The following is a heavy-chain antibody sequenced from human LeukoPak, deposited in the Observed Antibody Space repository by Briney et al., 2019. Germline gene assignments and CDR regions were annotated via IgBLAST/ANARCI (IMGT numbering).Heavy chain of an antibody. V-gene: IGHV1-58*02. D-gene: IGHD6-6*01. Sequence: SVKVSCKASGFTFTSSAMQWVRQARGQRLEWIGWIVVGSGNTNYAQKFQERVTITRDMSTSTAYMGLSSLRSEDTAVYYCAAEIRYSSSPYYYYYMDVWGKGTTVTVSS. CDR3: AAEIRYSSSPYYYYYMDV. J-gene: IGHJ6*03. CDR2: IVVGSGNT. CDR1: GFTFTSSA.